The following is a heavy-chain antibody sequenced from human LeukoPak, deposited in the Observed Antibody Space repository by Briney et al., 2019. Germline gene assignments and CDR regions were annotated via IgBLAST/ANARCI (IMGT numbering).Heavy chain of an antibody. Sequence: GGSLRLSCPASGLTFSSYGMHWVRQAPGKGLEWVAVISYDGSNKYYADSVKGRFTISRDNSKNTLYLQMNSLRAEDTAVYYCAKDDRGSYYNYWGQGTLVTVSS. J-gene: IGHJ4*02. D-gene: IGHD1-26*01. CDR2: ISYDGSNK. V-gene: IGHV3-30*18. CDR3: AKDDRGSYYNY. CDR1: GLTFSSYG.